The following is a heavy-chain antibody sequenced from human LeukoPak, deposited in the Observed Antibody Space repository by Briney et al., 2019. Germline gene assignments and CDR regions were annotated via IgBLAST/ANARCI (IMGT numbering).Heavy chain of an antibody. CDR3: ARRETVIYNWFDP. V-gene: IGHV1-69*13. D-gene: IGHD4-17*01. CDR1: GGTFISYA. J-gene: IGHJ5*02. Sequence: SVKVSCKASGGTFISYAISWVRQAPGQGLEWMGGIIPIFGTANYAQKFQGRVTITADESTSTAYMELSSLRSEDTAVYYCARRETVIYNWFDPWGQGTLVTVSS. CDR2: IIPIFGTA.